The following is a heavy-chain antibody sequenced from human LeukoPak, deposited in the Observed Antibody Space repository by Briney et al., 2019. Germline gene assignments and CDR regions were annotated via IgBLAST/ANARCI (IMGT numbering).Heavy chain of an antibody. Sequence: PGGSLRPSCAAPGFTFSSYGMHWVRQAPGKGLEWVAVIWYDGSNKYYADSVKGRFTISRDNSKNTLYLQMNSLRAEDTAVYYCARDNDSNFDYWGQGTLVTVSS. CDR3: ARDNDSNFDY. J-gene: IGHJ4*02. CDR1: GFTFSSYG. CDR2: IWYDGSNK. D-gene: IGHD1-1*01. V-gene: IGHV3-33*01.